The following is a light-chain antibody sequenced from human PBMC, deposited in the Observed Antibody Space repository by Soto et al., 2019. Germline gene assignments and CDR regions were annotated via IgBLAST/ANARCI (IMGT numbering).Light chain of an antibody. Sequence: VLTQSPGTLSLSPGERATLSCRASQSVSSTYLGWYQQKPGQAPRLLIYGASSRATGIPDRFSGSGSGTDFTLTIRRLEPEDFAVYYCQQYGASPYTFGQGTKLETK. CDR2: GAS. CDR1: QSVSSTY. CDR3: QQYGASPYT. J-gene: IGKJ2*01. V-gene: IGKV3-20*01.